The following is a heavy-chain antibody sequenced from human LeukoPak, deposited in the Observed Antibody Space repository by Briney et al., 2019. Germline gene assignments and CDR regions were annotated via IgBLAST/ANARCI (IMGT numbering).Heavy chain of an antibody. Sequence: GGSLRLSCAASGFTVSSNYTSWVRQAPGKGLEWVSVIYSGGSTYYADSVKGRFTISRDNSKNTLYLQMNSLRAEDTAVYYCARVPYGSGSYPLDYWGQGTLVTVSS. CDR2: IYSGGST. V-gene: IGHV3-53*01. CDR3: ARVPYGSGSYPLDY. CDR1: GFTVSSNY. D-gene: IGHD3-10*01. J-gene: IGHJ4*02.